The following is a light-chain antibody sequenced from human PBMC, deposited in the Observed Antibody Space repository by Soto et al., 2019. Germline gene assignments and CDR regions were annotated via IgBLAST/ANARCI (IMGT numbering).Light chain of an antibody. CDR3: QQYGRSPPYT. Sequence: EIVFAQSPGTLSLSPGERATLSCRASQSVSSSYLAWYQQKPGQAPRLLIYGSSNRATGIPGRFRGSGSGTDFTLTISRLXPEDFAVYYCQQYGRSPPYTFGQGTKVDTK. CDR1: QSVSSSY. J-gene: IGKJ2*01. V-gene: IGKV3-20*01. CDR2: GSS.